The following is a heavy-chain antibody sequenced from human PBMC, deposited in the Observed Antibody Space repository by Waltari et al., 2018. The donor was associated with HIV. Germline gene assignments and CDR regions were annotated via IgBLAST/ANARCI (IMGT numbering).Heavy chain of an antibody. CDR2: INAGNGNT. CDR3: AREVDRGRGNWVDP. V-gene: IGHV1-3*01. D-gene: IGHD3-10*01. J-gene: IGHJ5*02. Sequence: QVQLVQSGAAVKSPGASVKVSCWTSGYIFTTYSMHWVRQAPGQRLEWMGWINAGNGNTKYAQKFQDRVTISRDTSASTVYMELSSLRSEDTAVYYCAREVDRGRGNWVDPWGQGTLVTVSS. CDR1: GYIFTTYS.